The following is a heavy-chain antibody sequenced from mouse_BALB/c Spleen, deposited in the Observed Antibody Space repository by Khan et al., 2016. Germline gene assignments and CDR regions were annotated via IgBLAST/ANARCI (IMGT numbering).Heavy chain of an antibody. J-gene: IGHJ2*01. CDR3: ARGGGDYFDY. CDR2: INTNTGEP. Sequence: QIQLVQSGPELKKPGETVKISCKASGYSFTNYGMNWVKQAPGKGLKWMGWINTNTGEPTYVADFKGRFAFSLETSASTAYLQINNLKNEDMATYFCARGGGDYFDYGGQGTTLKVSS. V-gene: IGHV9-1*02. CDR1: GYSFTNYG.